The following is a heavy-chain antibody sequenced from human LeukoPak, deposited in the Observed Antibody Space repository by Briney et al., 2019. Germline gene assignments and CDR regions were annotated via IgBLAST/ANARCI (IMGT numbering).Heavy chain of an antibody. D-gene: IGHD3-16*01. V-gene: IGHV4-61*08. CDR2: IYYSGST. CDR3: ARSAQTLAWGYFDY. Sequence: SQTLSLTCTVSGGSISSGGYYWSWIRQHPGKGLEWIGYIYYSGSTNYNPSLKSRVTISVDTSKNQFSLKLSSVTAADTAVYYCARSAQTLAWGYFDYWGQGTLVTVSS. CDR1: GGSISSGGYY. J-gene: IGHJ4*02.